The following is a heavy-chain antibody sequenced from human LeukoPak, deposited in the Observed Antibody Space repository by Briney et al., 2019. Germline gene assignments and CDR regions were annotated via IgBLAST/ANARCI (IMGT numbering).Heavy chain of an antibody. CDR3: ARVFHYYFDY. V-gene: IGHV1-18*01. J-gene: IGHJ4*02. CDR1: GGTFSSYA. Sequence: GASVKVSCKASGGTFSSYAISWVRQAPGQGLEWMGWISAYNGNTNYAQKLQGRVTMTTDTSTSTAYMELRSLRSDDTAVYYRARVFHYYFDYWGQGTLVTVSS. CDR2: ISAYNGNT.